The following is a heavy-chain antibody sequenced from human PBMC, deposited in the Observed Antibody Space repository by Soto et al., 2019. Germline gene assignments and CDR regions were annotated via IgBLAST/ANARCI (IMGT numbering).Heavy chain of an antibody. V-gene: IGHV3-23*01. Sequence: GGSLRLSCAASGFTFSSYAMSWVRQAPGKGLEWVSAISGSGGSTYYADSVKGRFTISRDNSKNTLYLQMNSLRAEDTAVYYCAKVHPYYDILTGLLFDYWGQGTLVTVSS. D-gene: IGHD3-9*01. CDR3: AKVHPYYDILTGLLFDY. CDR1: GFTFSSYA. J-gene: IGHJ4*02. CDR2: ISGSGGST.